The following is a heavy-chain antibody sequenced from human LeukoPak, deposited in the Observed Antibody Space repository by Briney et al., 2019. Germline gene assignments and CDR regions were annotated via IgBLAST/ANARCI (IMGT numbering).Heavy chain of an antibody. V-gene: IGHV3-11*04. D-gene: IGHD1-7*01. CDR1: TSDFSDYY. J-gene: IGHJ4*02. Sequence: GGSLRLSCAASTSDFSDYYMSWVRQAPGKGLEWVSYISSSSSTIYYADSVKGRFTISRDNAKNSLYLQMNSLRAEDTAVYYCASGRGLELHYWGQGTLVTVSS. CDR2: ISSSSSTI. CDR3: ASGRGLELHY.